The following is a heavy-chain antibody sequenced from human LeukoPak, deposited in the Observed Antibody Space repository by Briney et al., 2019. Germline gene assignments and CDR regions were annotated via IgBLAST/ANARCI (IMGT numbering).Heavy chain of an antibody. J-gene: IGHJ4*02. CDR3: AIAVAGTQADY. CDR1: GFTFSSYG. V-gene: IGHV3-33*03. CDR2: IWYDGSNK. Sequence: PGRSLRLSCAASGFTFSSYGMHWVRQAPGKGLEWVAVIWYDGSNKYYADSVKGRFTISRDNAKNTLYLQMNSLRAEDTAVYYCAIAVAGTQADYWGQGTLVTVSS. D-gene: IGHD6-19*01.